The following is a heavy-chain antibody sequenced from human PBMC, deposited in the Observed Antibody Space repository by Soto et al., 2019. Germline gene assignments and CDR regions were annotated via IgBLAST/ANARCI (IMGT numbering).Heavy chain of an antibody. J-gene: IGHJ6*02. CDR3: AREGIEWELLGYYYCYGMDV. V-gene: IGHV4-39*02. CDR2: IYYSGST. Sequence: PSETLSLTCTVSGGSISSSSYYWGWIRRPPGKGLEWIGSIYYSGSTYYNPSLKSRVTISVDTSKNQFSLKLSPVTAADTAVYYCAREGIEWELLGYYYCYGMDVWGQGTTVTVSS. D-gene: IGHD1-26*01. CDR1: GGSISSSSYY.